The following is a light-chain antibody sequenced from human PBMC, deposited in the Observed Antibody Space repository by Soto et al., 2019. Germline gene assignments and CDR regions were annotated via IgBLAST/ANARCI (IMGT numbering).Light chain of an antibody. CDR2: AAS. CDR3: QQSYSTLIT. J-gene: IGKJ5*01. Sequence: IRLTQSPSSLSTSVRDRVTITCRASQGISSYLAWYQQKPGKAPKLLIYAASTLQSGVPSRFSGSGSGTDFTLTISSLQPEDFATYYCQQSYSTLITFGQGTRLEIK. CDR1: QGISSY. V-gene: IGKV1-9*01.